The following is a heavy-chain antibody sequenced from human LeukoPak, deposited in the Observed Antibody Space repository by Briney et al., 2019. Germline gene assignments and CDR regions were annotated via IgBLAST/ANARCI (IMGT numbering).Heavy chain of an antibody. CDR3: ARADSSGWYFSGWFDP. J-gene: IGHJ5*02. CDR1: GYSISSDYY. D-gene: IGHD6-19*01. Sequence: PSETLSLTCTVSGYSISSDYYWGWIRQPPGQGLGGIGSIYDAGSSYYTPSLKSRVTISVDTSKNQFSLKLSSVTAADTAVYYCARADSSGWYFSGWFDPWGQGTLVTVSS. V-gene: IGHV4-38-2*02. CDR2: IYDAGSS.